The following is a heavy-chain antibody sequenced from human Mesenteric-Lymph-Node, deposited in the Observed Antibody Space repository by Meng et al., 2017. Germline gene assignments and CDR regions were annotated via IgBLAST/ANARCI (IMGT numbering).Heavy chain of an antibody. D-gene: IGHD3-9*01. Sequence: GESLKISCAASGFSIQRYGMNWVRQVPGKGPEWVSTINWESTLMGYSASVKGRFTISRDNARNSLYLQMNSLRAEDTAVYYCARDHRPILRYFDWDTTFYGMDVWGQGTTVTVSS. J-gene: IGHJ6*02. CDR1: GFSIQRYG. CDR3: ARDHRPILRYFDWDTTFYGMDV. CDR2: INWESTLM. V-gene: IGHV3-20*04.